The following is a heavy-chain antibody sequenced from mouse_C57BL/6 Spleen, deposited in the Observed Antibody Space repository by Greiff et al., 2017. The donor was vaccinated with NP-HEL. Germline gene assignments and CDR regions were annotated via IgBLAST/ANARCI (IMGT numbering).Heavy chain of an antibody. CDR3: ARHYYGSTYAMDY. V-gene: IGHV1-82*01. Sequence: QVQLQQSGPELVKPGASVKISCKASGYAFSSSWMHWVKQRPGKGLEWIGRIYPGDGDTNYNGKFKGKATLTADKSSSTAYMQLSSLTSEDSAVYFCARHYYGSTYAMDYWGQGTSVTVSS. CDR1: GYAFSSSW. CDR2: IYPGDGDT. D-gene: IGHD1-1*01. J-gene: IGHJ4*01.